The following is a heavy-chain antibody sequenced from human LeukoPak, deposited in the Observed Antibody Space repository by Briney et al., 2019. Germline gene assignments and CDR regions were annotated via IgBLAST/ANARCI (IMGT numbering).Heavy chain of an antibody. V-gene: IGHV3-7*01. CDR2: IKQDGSEK. Sequence: GGSLRLSCAASGFTFSTYGMSWVRQAPGKGLEWVANIKQDGSEKYYVDSVKGRFTISRDNAKNSLYLQMNSLRVEDTAVYYCARGFSSSWYVTYWGQGTLVTVSS. CDR3: ARGFSSSWYVTY. CDR1: GFTFSTYG. J-gene: IGHJ4*02. D-gene: IGHD6-13*01.